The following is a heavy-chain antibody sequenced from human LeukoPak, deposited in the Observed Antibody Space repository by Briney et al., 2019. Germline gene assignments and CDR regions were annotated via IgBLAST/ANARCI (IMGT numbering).Heavy chain of an antibody. D-gene: IGHD2-21*02. CDR3: ARDGVLAVVTAMNFDY. CDR2: IKSDGST. Sequence: DPGGSLRLSCAASGFTFSSYWLHWVRQTPGKGLMWVSRIKSDGSTIYADSVKGRFTISRDNAKNTLYLQMNSLRAEDTAVYYCARDGVLAVVTAMNFDYWGQGTLVTVSS. V-gene: IGHV3-74*01. J-gene: IGHJ4*02. CDR1: GFTFSSYW.